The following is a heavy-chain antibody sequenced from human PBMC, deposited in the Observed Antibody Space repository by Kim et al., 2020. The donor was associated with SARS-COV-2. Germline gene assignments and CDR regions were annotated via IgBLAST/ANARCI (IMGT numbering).Heavy chain of an antibody. CDR1: GYTFSNYA. D-gene: IGHD3-3*01. CDR3: ARGGAVLRFLEWLSSYFDY. J-gene: IGHJ4*01. CDR2: INAGSGNT. Sequence: ASVKVSCKASGYTFSNYAMHWVRQAPGQRLEWIGWINAGSGNTEYSQKFQGRHIITKDTSASTAYMELSSLRSEDTAVYYCARGGAVLRFLEWLSSYFDYWGQGTLVTVSS. V-gene: IGHV1-3*01.